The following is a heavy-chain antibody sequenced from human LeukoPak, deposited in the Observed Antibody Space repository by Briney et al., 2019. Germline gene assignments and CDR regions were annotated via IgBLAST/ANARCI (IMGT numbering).Heavy chain of an antibody. CDR3: VADYGDLPWFDP. CDR2: ISYDGSNK. D-gene: IGHD4-17*01. J-gene: IGHJ5*02. V-gene: IGHV3-30-3*01. Sequence: GRSLRLSCAASGFTFSSYAMPWVRQAPGKGLEWVAVISYDGSNKYYADSVKGRFTISRDNSKNTLYLQMNSLRAEDTAVYYCVADYGDLPWFDPWGQGTLVTVSS. CDR1: GFTFSSYA.